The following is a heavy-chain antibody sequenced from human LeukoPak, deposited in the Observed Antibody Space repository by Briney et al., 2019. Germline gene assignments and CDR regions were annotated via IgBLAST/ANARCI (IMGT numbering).Heavy chain of an antibody. J-gene: IGHJ6*02. CDR1: GYTFTGYY. CDR3: ARESYSSSSGEYYYYYGMDV. V-gene: IGHV1-2*02. Sequence: ASVKVSCKASGYTFTGYYMHWVRQAPGQGLEWMGWINPNSGGTNYAQKFQGRVTMTRDTSISTAYMELSRLRPDDTAVYYCARESYSSSSGEYYYYYGMDVWGQGTTVTVSS. CDR2: INPNSGGT. D-gene: IGHD6-6*01.